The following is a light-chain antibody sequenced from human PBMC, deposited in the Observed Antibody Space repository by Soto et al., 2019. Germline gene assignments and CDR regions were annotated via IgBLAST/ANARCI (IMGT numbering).Light chain of an antibody. Sequence: QSVLTQPPSASGSPGPSVTISCTGTSSDVGAYKYVSWYQQYPGKAPKLLIYDVTERPSGVTDRFSGSKSGNTASLTVSGRQVEDEADYYCSSHAGSSVVFGVGTKLTVL. CDR1: SSDVGAYKY. CDR3: SSHAGSSVV. J-gene: IGLJ2*01. V-gene: IGLV2-8*01. CDR2: DVT.